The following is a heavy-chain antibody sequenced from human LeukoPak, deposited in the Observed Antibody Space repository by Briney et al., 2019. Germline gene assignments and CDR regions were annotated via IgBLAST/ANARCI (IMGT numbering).Heavy chain of an antibody. D-gene: IGHD5-18*01. CDR2: IYYSGST. Sequence: PSETLSLTCTVSGGSISSSSYYWGWIRQPPGKGLEWIGYIYYSGSTNYNPSLKSRVTISVDTSKNQFSLKLSSVTAADTAVSYCARGEWAAMDPWGQGTLVTVSS. CDR3: ARGEWAAMDP. J-gene: IGHJ5*02. CDR1: GGSISSSSYY. V-gene: IGHV4-61*05.